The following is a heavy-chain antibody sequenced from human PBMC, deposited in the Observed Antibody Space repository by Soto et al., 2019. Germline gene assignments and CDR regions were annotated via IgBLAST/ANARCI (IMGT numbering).Heavy chain of an antibody. CDR3: AREGTRYYYDSRGYYYD. Sequence: ASVKVSCKASGYTFTSYAMHWVRQAPGQRLEWMGWINAGNGNTKYSQKFQGRVTITRDTSASTAYMELSSLRSEDTAVYYCAREGTRYYYDSRGYYYDWGQGTLVTVSS. J-gene: IGHJ4*02. V-gene: IGHV1-3*01. D-gene: IGHD3-22*01. CDR1: GYTFTSYA. CDR2: INAGNGNT.